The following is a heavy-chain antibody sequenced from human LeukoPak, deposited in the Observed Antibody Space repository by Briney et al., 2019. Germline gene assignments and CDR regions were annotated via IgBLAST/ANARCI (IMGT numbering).Heavy chain of an antibody. V-gene: IGHV3-30*02. CDR3: AKSPPHYYDFWSGYPDYFDY. D-gene: IGHD3-3*01. J-gene: IGHJ4*02. Sequence: GGSLRLSCAASGFTFSSYGMHWVRQAPGKGLEWVAFIRYDGSNKYYADSVKGRFPISRDNSKNTLYLQMNSLRAEDTAVYYCAKSPPHYYDFWSGYPDYFDYWGQGTLVTVSS. CDR2: IRYDGSNK. CDR1: GFTFSSYG.